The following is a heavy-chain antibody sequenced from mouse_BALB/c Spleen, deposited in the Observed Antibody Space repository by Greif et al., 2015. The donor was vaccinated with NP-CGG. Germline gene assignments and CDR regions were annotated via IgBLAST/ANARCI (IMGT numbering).Heavy chain of an antibody. CDR1: GFNIKDYY. CDR3: NAWRTILYRYDGLDY. Sequence: VQLQQPGAELVRSGASVKLSYTASGFNIKDYYMHWVKQRPEQGLEWIGWIDPENGDTEYAPKFQGKATMTADTSSNTAYLQLSSLTSEDTAVYYCNAWRTILYRYDGLDYWGQGTTLTVSS. CDR2: IDPENGDT. V-gene: IGHV14-4*02. J-gene: IGHJ2*01. D-gene: IGHD2-14*01.